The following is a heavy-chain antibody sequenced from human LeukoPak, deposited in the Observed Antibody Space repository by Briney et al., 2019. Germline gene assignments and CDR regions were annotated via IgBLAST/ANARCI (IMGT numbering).Heavy chain of an antibody. Sequence: GGSLRLSCAASGFIFSDHYMDWVRQAPGKGLEWVGRTRNEANIYTTKYAASVKGRFTISRDDSKNSLYLQMNSLKTEDTAVYYCASPVGATTVRAFDIWGQGTMVAVSS. CDR2: TRNEANIYTT. V-gene: IGHV3-72*01. CDR1: GFIFSDHY. CDR3: ASPVGATTVRAFDI. J-gene: IGHJ3*02. D-gene: IGHD1-26*01.